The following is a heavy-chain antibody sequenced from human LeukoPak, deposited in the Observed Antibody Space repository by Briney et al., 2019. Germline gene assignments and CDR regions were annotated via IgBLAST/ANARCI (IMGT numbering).Heavy chain of an antibody. CDR2: VYYSGST. V-gene: IGHV4-59*01. CDR1: GGSISSSP. Sequence: SETLSLTCAVPGGSISSSPGCWSRQPPGKGLEWIGYVYYSGSTNYNPSLKSRVTISVDTSKKQFSLKLSSATAADTAVYYCARGLHLYKSGLDAFDILGQGTMVTVSS. CDR3: ARGLHLYKSGLDAFDI. D-gene: IGHD5-24*01. J-gene: IGHJ3*02.